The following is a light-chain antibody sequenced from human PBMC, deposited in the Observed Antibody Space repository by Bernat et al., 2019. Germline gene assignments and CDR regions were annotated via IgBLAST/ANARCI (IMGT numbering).Light chain of an antibody. CDR3: QHSYSTPPS. V-gene: IGKV1-39*01. J-gene: IGKJ2*01. CDR2: TTS. CDR1: RAINTF. Sequence: DIQLTQSPSSLSVSVGDRVTITCRTSRAINTFLNWYQHRPGEAPKLLIYTTSILQSGVPSRFSGSGSGTDFTLTISGLQPDDFATYYCQHSYSTPPSFGQGTKLEI.